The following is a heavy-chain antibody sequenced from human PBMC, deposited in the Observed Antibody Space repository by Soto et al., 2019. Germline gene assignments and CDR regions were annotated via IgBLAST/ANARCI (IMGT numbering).Heavy chain of an antibody. J-gene: IGHJ6*02. CDR1: GYTFTSYG. V-gene: IGHV1-18*01. CDR2: ISAYNGNT. D-gene: IGHD2-2*01. Sequence: ASVKVSCKASGYTFTSYGISWVRQAPGQGLEWMGWISAYNGNTNYAQKLQGRVTITTDESTSTAYMELSSLRSEDTAVYYCARDDCSSTSCYAGAYYYGMDVWGQGTTVTVSS. CDR3: ARDDCSSTSCYAGAYYYGMDV.